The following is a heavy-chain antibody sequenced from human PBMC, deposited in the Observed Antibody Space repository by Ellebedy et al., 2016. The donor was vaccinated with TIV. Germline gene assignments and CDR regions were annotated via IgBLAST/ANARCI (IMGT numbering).Heavy chain of an antibody. D-gene: IGHD1-26*01. Sequence: GGSLRLSCAASGFTFSSYWMHWVRQVPGTGLVWVSRISPDGISTAYADSVKGRFTISRDNSKNTLYLQMNSLRAEDTAVYYCAKIERGTGVGAMPVDYWGQGTLVTVSS. CDR1: GFTFSSYW. J-gene: IGHJ4*02. V-gene: IGHV3-74*01. CDR2: ISPDGIST. CDR3: AKIERGTGVGAMPVDY.